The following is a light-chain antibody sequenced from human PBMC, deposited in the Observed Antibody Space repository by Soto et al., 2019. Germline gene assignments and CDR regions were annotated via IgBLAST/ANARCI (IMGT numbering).Light chain of an antibody. V-gene: IGLV3-1*01. CDR3: QSWHSSSVV. CDR1: KLGVKY. J-gene: IGLJ2*01. Sequence: SCELTQAPSGSVSPGQTASITCSGNKLGVKYVCWYQQRPGQSPGLVIYQDGKRPSGIPALFSGYNSGNTATLTISGTQDMDEAEYFCQSWHSSSVVFGGGTK. CDR2: QDG.